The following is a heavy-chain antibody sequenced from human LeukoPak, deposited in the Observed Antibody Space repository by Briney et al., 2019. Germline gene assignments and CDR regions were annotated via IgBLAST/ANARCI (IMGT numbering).Heavy chain of an antibody. CDR1: GYTFTGYY. CDR2: INPNSGGS. D-gene: IGHD6-19*01. J-gene: IGHJ3*02. Sequence: ASVKVTCKASGYTFTGYYMHWGRHAPGQGVEWMGRINPNSGGSNYTQKFYGGVTITSDTSISTAYMELCRLRDDETTVYSCAIMWVVRPRHPFDTWGQGTMVTVSS. V-gene: IGHV1-2*06. CDR3: AIMWVVRPRHPFDT.